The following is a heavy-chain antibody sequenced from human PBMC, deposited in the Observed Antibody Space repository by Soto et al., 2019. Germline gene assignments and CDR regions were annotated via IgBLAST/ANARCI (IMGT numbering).Heavy chain of an antibody. J-gene: IGHJ5*02. CDR1: GLSLSTGGVA. Sequence: QITLKESGPTLVKPTQTLTLTCAFSGLSLSTGGVAVGWIRQPPGKALEWLAVINFKDEKRYSPSLKSRLTITKDTSKNQVVLIMTNVDPVDTATYYCAHRPVYAQDWFDPWGQGILVTVSS. CDR3: AHRPVYAQDWFDP. D-gene: IGHD2-8*01. CDR2: INFKDEK. V-gene: IGHV2-5*01.